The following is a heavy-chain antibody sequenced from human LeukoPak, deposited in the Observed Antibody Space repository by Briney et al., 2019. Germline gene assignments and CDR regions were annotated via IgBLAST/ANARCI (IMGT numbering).Heavy chain of an antibody. CDR3: ASSSGSGIYRNDAFDI. CDR1: GGSINSGGYY. Sequence: SETLSLTCTVSGGSINSGGYYWSWIRQHPGKGLEWIGYIYYSGSTYYNPSLKSRVTISVDTSKNQFSLKLSSVTAADTAVYYCASSSGSGIYRNDAFDIWGQGTMVTVSS. D-gene: IGHD2-15*01. J-gene: IGHJ3*02. V-gene: IGHV4-31*03. CDR2: IYYSGST.